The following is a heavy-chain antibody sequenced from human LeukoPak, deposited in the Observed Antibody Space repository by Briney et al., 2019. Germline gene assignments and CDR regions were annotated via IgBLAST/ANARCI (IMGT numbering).Heavy chain of an antibody. CDR2: IYHSGST. CDR3: ATDPYEFRQQLVLWFDP. CDR1: GGSISSYY. V-gene: IGHV4-38-2*02. J-gene: IGHJ5*02. Sequence: SETLSLTCTVSGGSISSYYWSWIRQPPGKGLEWTGSIYHSGSTYYNPSLKSRVTISVDTSKNQFSLKLSSVTAADTAVYYCATDPYEFRQQLVLWFDPWGQGTLVTVSS. D-gene: IGHD6-13*01.